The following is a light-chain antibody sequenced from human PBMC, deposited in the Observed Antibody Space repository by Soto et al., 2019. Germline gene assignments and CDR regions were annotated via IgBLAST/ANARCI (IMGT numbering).Light chain of an antibody. J-gene: IGKJ1*01. CDR2: KAS. CDR3: QQYNSYSRT. V-gene: IGKV1-5*03. CDR1: QSITTF. Sequence: DIQVTQSPSSLSASVGDRVTITCRASQSITTFLNWYQQKPGNAPKLLIYKASSLESGVPSRFSGSGSGTEFTLTISSLQPDDFATYYCQQYNSYSRTFGQGTKVDIK.